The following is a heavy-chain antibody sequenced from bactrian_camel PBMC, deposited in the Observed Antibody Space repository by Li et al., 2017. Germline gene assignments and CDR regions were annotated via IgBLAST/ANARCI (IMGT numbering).Heavy chain of an antibody. V-gene: IGHV3S53*01. CDR2: IASDGST. J-gene: IGHJ4*01. D-gene: IGHD6*01. Sequence: QLVESGGGSVQAGGSLRLSCAASGYTISNYYMGWFRQAPGKEREGIATIASDGSTRYADPVKGRFTISADNAKNTLYQQMNSLKPEDTAMYYCVTRSWSALVGYWGQGTQVTVS. CDR3: VTRSWSALVGY. CDR1: GYTISNYY.